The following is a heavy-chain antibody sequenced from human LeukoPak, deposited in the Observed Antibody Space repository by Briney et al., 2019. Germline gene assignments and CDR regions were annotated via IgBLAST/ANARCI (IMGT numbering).Heavy chain of an antibody. CDR2: IVVGSGNT. CDR3: ARDLGYCSGGSCMGGLYYYYMDV. CDR1: GFTFTSSA. V-gene: IGHV1-58*01. Sequence: SVKVSCKASGFTFTSSAVQWVRQARGQRLEWIGWIVVGSGNTNYAQKFQERVTITRDMSTSTAYMELSSLRSEDTAVYYCARDLGYCSGGSCMGGLYYYYMDVWGKGTTVTVSS. D-gene: IGHD2-15*01. J-gene: IGHJ6*03.